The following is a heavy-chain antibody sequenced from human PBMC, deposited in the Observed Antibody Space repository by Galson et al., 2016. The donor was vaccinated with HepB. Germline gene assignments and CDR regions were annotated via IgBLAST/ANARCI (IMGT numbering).Heavy chain of an antibody. V-gene: IGHV4-4*02. J-gene: IGHJ3*02. Sequence: SLRLSCAASGFTFSSYAMGWVRQAPEKGLEWIGEIHHGGRTIYNPSLKSRVTMSLDKSKNQFSLILRSVTAADMAIYYCATSKRLPGTDAFDIWGQGTMVTVSS. CDR2: IHHGGRT. D-gene: IGHD6-13*01. CDR1: GFTFSSYAM. CDR3: ATSKRLPGTDAFDI.